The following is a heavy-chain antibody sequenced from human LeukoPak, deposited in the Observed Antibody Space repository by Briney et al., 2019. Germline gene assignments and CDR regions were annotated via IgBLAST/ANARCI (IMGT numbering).Heavy chain of an antibody. V-gene: IGHV4-59*01. Sequence: SETLSLTCSVSGDSISIYYWSWIRQPPGKGLEWIGYIYNSGSTNYNPSLKSRVTTSVDTSKNQFSLKLTSVTAADTAVYYCARLLYGSGSYYDGAYFDYWGQGTLVTVSS. CDR1: GDSISIYY. CDR2: IYNSGST. J-gene: IGHJ4*02. CDR3: ARLLYGSGSYYDGAYFDY. D-gene: IGHD3-10*01.